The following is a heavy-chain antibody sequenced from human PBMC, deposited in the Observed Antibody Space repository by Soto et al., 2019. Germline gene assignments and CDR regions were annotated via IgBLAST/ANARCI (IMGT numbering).Heavy chain of an antibody. CDR1: GYTFTSYA. Sequence: ASVKVSCKASGYTFTSYAMHWVRQAPGQRLEWMGWINAGNGNTKYSQKFQGRVTITRDTSASTAYMELSSLRSEDTAVYYCARLAVAAGTFYYYYGMDVWGQGTTVTVS. CDR2: INAGNGNT. CDR3: ARLAVAAGTFYYYYGMDV. V-gene: IGHV1-3*01. D-gene: IGHD6-19*01. J-gene: IGHJ6*02.